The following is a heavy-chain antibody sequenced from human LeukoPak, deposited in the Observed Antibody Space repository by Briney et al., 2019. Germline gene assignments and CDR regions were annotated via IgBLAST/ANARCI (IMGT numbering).Heavy chain of an antibody. CDR3: ARRGVYYYGARGAFDI. CDR1: GGSFSGYY. V-gene: IGHV4-34*01. Sequence: PSETLSLTCAVYGGSFSGYYWSWIRQPPGKGLEWIGEINHSGSTNYNPSLKSRVTISVDTSKNQFSLKLSSVTAADTAVYYCARRGVYYYGARGAFDIWGQGTMVTVSS. J-gene: IGHJ3*02. D-gene: IGHD3-10*01. CDR2: INHSGST.